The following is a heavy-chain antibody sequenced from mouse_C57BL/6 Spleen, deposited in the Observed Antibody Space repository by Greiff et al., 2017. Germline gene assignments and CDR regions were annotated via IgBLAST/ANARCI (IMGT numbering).Heavy chain of an antibody. D-gene: IGHD4-1*01. V-gene: IGHV1-15*01. Sequence: QVQLQQSGAELVRPGASVTLSCKASGYTFTDYEMHWVKQTPVHGLEWIGAIDPETGGTAYNQKFKGKARLTADKSSSTAYMELRSLTSEDAAGYYCTRVWDRDYWGQGTTLTVSS. CDR3: TRVWDRDY. J-gene: IGHJ2*01. CDR2: IDPETGGT. CDR1: GYTFTDYE.